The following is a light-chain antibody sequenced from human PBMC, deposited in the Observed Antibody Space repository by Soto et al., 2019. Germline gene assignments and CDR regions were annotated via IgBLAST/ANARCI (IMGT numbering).Light chain of an antibody. CDR1: LTIGDS. CDR3: LQTYNLPRT. V-gene: IGKV1-39*01. J-gene: IGKJ1*01. Sequence: DIQMTQSPSSLSASVGDRVTITCRASLTIGDSLSWFQQKAGKPPTLLIYGASALQSGVPARFSGSGSGTDFTLTISNMQREDLATYYCLQTYNLPRTFGQGTKVDSK. CDR2: GAS.